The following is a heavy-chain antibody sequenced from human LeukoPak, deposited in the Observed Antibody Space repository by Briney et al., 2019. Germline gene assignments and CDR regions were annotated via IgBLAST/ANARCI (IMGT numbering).Heavy chain of an antibody. CDR2: IYYSGST. Sequence: SETLSLTCTVSGDSISRSTYYWAWIRQPPGKGLEWIGSIYYSGSTYYNPSLKSRVTISVDTSKNQFSLKLSSVTAADTAVYYCVGSGSYYYGMDVWGQGTTVTVSS. J-gene: IGHJ6*02. CDR1: GDSISRSTYY. D-gene: IGHD3-10*01. V-gene: IGHV4-39*01. CDR3: VGSGSYYYGMDV.